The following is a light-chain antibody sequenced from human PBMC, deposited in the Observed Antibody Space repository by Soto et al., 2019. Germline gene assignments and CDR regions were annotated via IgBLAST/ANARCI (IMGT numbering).Light chain of an antibody. J-gene: IGLJ3*02. CDR2: EGI. V-gene: IGLV2-23*01. CDR3: CSYAGSRTFV. Sequence: QSALTQPASVSGSPGQSITISCTGTSSTVGGFNVVSWYQQHPGKAPKVIIYEGIKRPSGVSNRFSGSKSDITASLTISGLRAEDEAHYHCCSYAGSRTFVFGGGTKVTVL. CDR1: SSTVGGFNV.